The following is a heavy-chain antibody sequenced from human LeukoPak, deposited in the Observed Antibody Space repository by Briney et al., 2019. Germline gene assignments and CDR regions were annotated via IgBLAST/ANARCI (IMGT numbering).Heavy chain of an antibody. J-gene: IGHJ4*02. V-gene: IGHV3-21*01. CDR3: ATLASTDGY. CDR1: GFTFSTYT. Sequence: PGGSLRLSCAASGFTFSTYTMNWVRQAPGKGLQWVSSISTRSSYLYYADSVKGRFTLSRDDAKNSLYLQLNSLRAEDTAVYYCATLASTDGYWGQGTLVTVSS. CDR2: ISTRSSYL. D-gene: IGHD1-1*01.